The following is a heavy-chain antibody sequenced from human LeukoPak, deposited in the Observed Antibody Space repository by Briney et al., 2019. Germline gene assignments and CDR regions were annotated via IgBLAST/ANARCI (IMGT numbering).Heavy chain of an antibody. CDR2: IYHSGIT. Sequence: SETLSLTCTVSGGSISSSNWWSWVRQAPGKGLEWIGEIYHSGITNYNHSLKSRVTISVDTSKNQFSLRLSSVTAADTAVYYCARTTYYDYVWGSGTPYYFDYWGQGTLVTVSS. V-gene: IGHV4-4*02. CDR3: ARTTYYDYVWGSGTPYYFDY. D-gene: IGHD3-16*01. CDR1: GGSISSSNW. J-gene: IGHJ4*02.